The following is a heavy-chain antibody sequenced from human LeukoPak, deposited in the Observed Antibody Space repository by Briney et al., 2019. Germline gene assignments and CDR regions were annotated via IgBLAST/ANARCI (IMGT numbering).Heavy chain of an antibody. CDR2: ISSSSSYI. CDR3: ARDRAPVVVVAPGYYYYGMDV. J-gene: IGHJ6*02. D-gene: IGHD2-15*01. CDR1: GFTFSSYS. V-gene: IGHV3-21*01. Sequence: GGYLRLSCAASGFTFSSYSMNWVRQAPGKGLEWVSSISSSSSYIYYADSVKGRFTISRDNAKNSLYLQMNSLRAEDTAVYYCARDRAPVVVVAPGYYYYGMDVWGQGTTVTVSS.